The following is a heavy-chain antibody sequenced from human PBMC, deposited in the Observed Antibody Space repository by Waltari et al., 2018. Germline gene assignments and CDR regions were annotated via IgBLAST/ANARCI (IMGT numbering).Heavy chain of an antibody. D-gene: IGHD5-18*01. J-gene: IGHJ3*02. CDR2: ISGSGGST. CDR1: GFTFSSYA. V-gene: IGHV3-23*04. Sequence: EVQLVESGGGLVQPGGSLRLSCAASGFTFSSYAMSWVRQAPGKGLEWVSSISGSGGSTYDAASVKGRFTISRDNSKNTRYLQMNSLRAEDTAVYYCAKDSGTEGGYSYGPKHDAFDIWGQGTMVTVSS. CDR3: AKDSGTEGGYSYGPKHDAFDI.